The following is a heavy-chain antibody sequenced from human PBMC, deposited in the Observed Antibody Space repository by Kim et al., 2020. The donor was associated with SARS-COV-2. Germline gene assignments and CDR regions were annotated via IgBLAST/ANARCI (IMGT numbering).Heavy chain of an antibody. D-gene: IGHD6-19*01. J-gene: IGHJ5*02. Sequence: SETLSLTCTVSGGSISSSSYYWGWIRQPPGKGLEWIGSIYYSGSTYYNPSLKSRVTISVDTSKNQFSLKLSSVTAADTAVYYCARRCRHPQWLVQYNWFDPWGQGTLVTVSS. CDR2: IYYSGST. CDR1: GGSISSSSYY. CDR3: ARRCRHPQWLVQYNWFDP. V-gene: IGHV4-39*01.